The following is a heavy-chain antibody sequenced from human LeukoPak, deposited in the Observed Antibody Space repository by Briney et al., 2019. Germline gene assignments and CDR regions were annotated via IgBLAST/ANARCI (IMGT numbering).Heavy chain of an antibody. Sequence: PSETLSLTCSVSGGSITSFYWSWIRQPAGKGLEWIGRIYTTGSTTYNPSLKSRVTMSVDTSKNQFSLKLRSVTAADTAVYYCARPSRGRRRAYYFDYWGQGTLVTVSS. CDR3: ARPSRGRRRAYYFDY. V-gene: IGHV4-4*07. CDR2: IYTTGST. J-gene: IGHJ4*02. CDR1: GGSITSFY. D-gene: IGHD2-2*01.